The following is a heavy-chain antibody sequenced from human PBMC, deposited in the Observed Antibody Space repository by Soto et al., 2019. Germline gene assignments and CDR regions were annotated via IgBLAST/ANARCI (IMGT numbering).Heavy chain of an antibody. D-gene: IGHD1-26*01. CDR2: INPNSGDT. V-gene: IGHV1-2*02. CDR3: AKGGAIVAAGTRVYLYNAMDV. CDR1: GYTFTGYY. Sequence: ASVKVYSKASGYTFTGYYVHWVRQATGQGLEWMGWINPNSGDTYLAQRFQGRVTMNRDTSIGTAYMELRGLTSDDTAEYYCAKGGAIVAAGTRVYLYNAMDVWGQGTTVTVSS. J-gene: IGHJ6*02.